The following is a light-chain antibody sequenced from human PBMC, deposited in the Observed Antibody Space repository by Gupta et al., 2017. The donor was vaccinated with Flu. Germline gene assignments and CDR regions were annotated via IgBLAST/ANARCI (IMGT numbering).Light chain of an antibody. J-gene: IGLJ3*02. CDR3: AAWDDSLTGHWV. V-gene: IGLV1-47*01. Sequence: QSVLTQAPSASGTPGQRATISCSGSSSNIGKYYVYWYQHLPGTAPKLLIYKNNQRPSGVPDRFSGSKSGTSASLAISGLRSDDEADYFCAAWDDSLTGHWVFGGGTKLTVL. CDR2: KNN. CDR1: SSNIGKYY.